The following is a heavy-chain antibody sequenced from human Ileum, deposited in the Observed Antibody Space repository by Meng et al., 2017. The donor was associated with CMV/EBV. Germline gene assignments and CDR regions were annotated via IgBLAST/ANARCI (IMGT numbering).Heavy chain of an antibody. CDR2: VYSTGST. Sequence: QVQVHESDTGLVKPSETLAITCSGSSGSNSSYYWSWIRQAPGKGLEWIGYVYSTGSTNYSPSLRSRVTISVDTSRNQFSLRLSSVTAADTAVYYCARTGRFGSYYFDYWGQGTLVAVSS. CDR3: ARTGRFGSYYFDY. CDR1: SGSNSSYY. J-gene: IGHJ4*02. V-gene: IGHV4-59*01. D-gene: IGHD3-10*01.